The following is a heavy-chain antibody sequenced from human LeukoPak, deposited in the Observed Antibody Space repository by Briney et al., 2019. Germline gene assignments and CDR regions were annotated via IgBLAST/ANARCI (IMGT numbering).Heavy chain of an antibody. CDR2: ISDTGGST. CDR1: GFTFSNYA. CDR3: ARSIGYCSGGSCNIDY. Sequence: GGSLRLSCAASGFTFSNYAMSWVRQAPGKGLEWVSSISDTGGSTYYADSVKGRFTISRDNAKNSLYLQMNSLRAEDTAVYYCARSIGYCSGGSCNIDYWGQGTLVTVSS. J-gene: IGHJ4*02. D-gene: IGHD2-15*01. V-gene: IGHV3-23*01.